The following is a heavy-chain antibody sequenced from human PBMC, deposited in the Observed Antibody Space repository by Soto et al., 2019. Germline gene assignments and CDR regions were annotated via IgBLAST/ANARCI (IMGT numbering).Heavy chain of an antibody. CDR1: GFIFSRCS. D-gene: IGHD2-8*01. CDR3: VRDGPNGTNDADY. CDR2: VSYDGSTT. J-gene: IGHJ4*02. Sequence: QVQLVESGGGVVQPGRSLRLSCVASGFIFSRCSMHWARQAPGKGLEWVAVVSYDGSTTYYVDSVRGRFTISRDNSKNTLYLEMDRLKPEGMVVYYCVRDGPNGTNDADYWGQGTPVTVSS. V-gene: IGHV3-30-3*01.